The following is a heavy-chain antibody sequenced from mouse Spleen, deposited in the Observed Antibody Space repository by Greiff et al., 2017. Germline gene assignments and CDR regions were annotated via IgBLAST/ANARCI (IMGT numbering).Heavy chain of an antibody. J-gene: IGHJ1*01. Sequence: EVHLVESGGGLVKPGGSLKLSCAASGFTFSSYGMSWVRQTPEKRLEWVATISGGGSYTYYPDSVKGRFTISRDNAKNNLYLQMSSLRSEDTALYYCARHVADNYWYFDVWGAGTTVTVSS. CDR2: ISGGGSYT. CDR1: GFTFSSYG. V-gene: IGHV5-9-2*01. CDR3: ARHVADNYWYFDV. D-gene: IGHD1-1*01.